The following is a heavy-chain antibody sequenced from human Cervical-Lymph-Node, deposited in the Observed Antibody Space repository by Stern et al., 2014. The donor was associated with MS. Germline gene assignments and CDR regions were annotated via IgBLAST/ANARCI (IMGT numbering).Heavy chain of an antibody. CDR2: LYWDDDK. CDR3: AHSLGAFGMDV. Sequence: QVTLKESGPTLVKPTQTLTLTCTFSGFSLSSVGVGVGWVRQPPGKALEWLGLLYWDDDKRYRPSLKNRLNITKDTSKNQVFLSINHLDPVDTGTYYCAHSLGAFGMDVWGQGTTVTVSS. J-gene: IGHJ6*02. CDR1: GFSLSSVGVG. V-gene: IGHV2-5*02.